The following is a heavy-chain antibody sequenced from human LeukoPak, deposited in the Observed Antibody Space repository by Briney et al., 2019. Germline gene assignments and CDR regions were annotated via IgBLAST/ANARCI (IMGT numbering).Heavy chain of an antibody. J-gene: IGHJ6*02. CDR2: IPYDGSNK. V-gene: IGHV3-30*03. CDR1: GFTFSSYG. D-gene: IGHD1-26*01. CDR3: ARDSGSYYYGMDV. Sequence: TGGSLRLSCAASGFTFSSYGMHWVRQAPGKGLEWVAVIPYDGSNKYYADSVKGRFTISRDNSKNTLYLQMNSLRAEDTAVYYCARDSGSYYYGMDVWGQGTTVTVSS.